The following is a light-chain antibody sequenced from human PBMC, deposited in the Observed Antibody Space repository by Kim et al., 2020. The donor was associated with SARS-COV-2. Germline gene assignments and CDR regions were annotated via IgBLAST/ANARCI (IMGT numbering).Light chain of an antibody. V-gene: IGKV1-5*03. CDR2: DTS. J-gene: IGKJ2*03. CDR3: QQSNGR. Sequence: STLSASVGDRVIITCRASQSIGRWLAWFQQKPGKAPKVLIYDTSTLESGVPSRFSGSGSGTEFTLTISSLQPEDFATYYCQQSNGRFGQGTKLEIK. CDR1: QSIGRW.